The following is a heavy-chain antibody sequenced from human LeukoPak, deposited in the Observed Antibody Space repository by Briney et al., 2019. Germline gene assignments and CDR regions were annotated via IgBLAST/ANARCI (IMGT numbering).Heavy chain of an antibody. D-gene: IGHD2-15*01. CDR1: GGSISISTYF. V-gene: IGHV4-39*07. CDR3: ARPLSLGYCSGGSCYGRGAWFDR. CDR2: LYHSGST. J-gene: IGHJ5*02. Sequence: SGTLSLTCTVSGGSISISTYFWGWIRQPPGKGLEWIGTLYHSGSTNYNPSLKSRVTISVDKSKNQFSLKLRSVTAADTAVYYCARPLSLGYCSGGSCYGRGAWFDRWGQGTLVTVSS.